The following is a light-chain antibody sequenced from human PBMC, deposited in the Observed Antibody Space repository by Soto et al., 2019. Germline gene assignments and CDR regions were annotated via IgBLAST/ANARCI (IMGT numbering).Light chain of an antibody. CDR3: QQYNSYPLT. V-gene: IGKV1-5*01. CDR1: QSISSW. Sequence: GDRVTITCRASQSISSWLAWYQQKPGKAPKLLIYDASSLESGVPSRFSGSGSGTEFTLTISSLQPDDFAIYYCQQYNSYPLTFRGGTKVDIK. J-gene: IGKJ4*01. CDR2: DAS.